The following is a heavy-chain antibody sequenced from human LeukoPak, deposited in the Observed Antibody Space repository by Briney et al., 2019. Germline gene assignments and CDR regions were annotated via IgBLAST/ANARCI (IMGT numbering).Heavy chain of an antibody. CDR2: IGSASSYV. Sequence: ETLSLTCAVSGGSISSSNWWSWVRQPPGKGLEWVAFIGSASSYVYADSVKGRFTISRDNAKNSLYLQMNSLKAEDTAIYYCATSIGVAVAFDFWGQGTLVTVSS. D-gene: IGHD6-19*01. J-gene: IGHJ4*02. CDR3: ATSIGVAVAFDF. CDR1: GGSISSSN. V-gene: IGHV3-21*04.